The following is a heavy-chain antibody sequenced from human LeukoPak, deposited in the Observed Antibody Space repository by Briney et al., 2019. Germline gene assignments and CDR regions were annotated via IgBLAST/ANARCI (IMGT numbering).Heavy chain of an antibody. CDR1: GFTLSSYA. CDR3: AADILTGYYNGPAGDY. D-gene: IGHD3-9*01. CDR2: ISGSGGST. V-gene: IGHV3-23*01. J-gene: IGHJ4*02. Sequence: GGSLRLSCAASGFTLSSYAMSWVRQAPGKGLEWVSAISGSGGSTYYADSVKGRFTISRDNSKNTLYLQMNSLRAEDTAVYYCAADILTGYYNGPAGDYWGQGTLVTVSS.